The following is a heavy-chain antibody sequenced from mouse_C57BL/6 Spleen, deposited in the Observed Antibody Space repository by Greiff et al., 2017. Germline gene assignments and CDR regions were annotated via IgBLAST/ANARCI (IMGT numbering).Heavy chain of an antibody. J-gene: IGHJ2*01. Sequence: EVKLMESGEGLVKPGGSLKLSCAASGFTFSSYAMSWVRQTPEKRLEWVAYISSGGDYIYYADTVKGRFTISRDNAMNTLYLQMSSLKSEDTAMYYGTRADAYFDYWGQGTTLTVSS. CDR1: GFTFSSYA. CDR2: ISSGGDYI. CDR3: TRADAYFDY. V-gene: IGHV5-9-1*02.